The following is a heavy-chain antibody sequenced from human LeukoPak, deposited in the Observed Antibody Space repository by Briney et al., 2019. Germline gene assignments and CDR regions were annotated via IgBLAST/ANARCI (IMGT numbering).Heavy chain of an antibody. CDR2: IIPIFGTA. CDR3: ARSGPGIAAAGTEYYFDY. Sequence: ASVKVSCKASGGTFSSYAISWVRQAPGQGLEWMGGIIPIFGTANYAQKFQGRVTITADESTSTAHMELSSLRSEDTAVYYCARSGPGIAAAGTEYYFDYWGQGTLVTVSS. V-gene: IGHV1-69*13. CDR1: GGTFSSYA. J-gene: IGHJ4*02. D-gene: IGHD6-13*01.